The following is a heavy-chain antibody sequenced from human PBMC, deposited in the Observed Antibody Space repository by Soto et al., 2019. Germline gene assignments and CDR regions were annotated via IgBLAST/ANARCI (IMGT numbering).Heavy chain of an antibody. D-gene: IGHD3-10*01. J-gene: IGHJ4*01. Sequence: SETLSHTCTVSGGSISSYYWSWIRQPPGKGLEWIGYIYYSGSTNYNPSLKSRVTISVDTSKNQFSLKLSSVTAADTAVYYCGCRNSSHYYSYSGQGTLDTGSA. CDR2: IYYSGST. CDR1: GGSISSYY. V-gene: IGHV4-59*08. CDR3: GCRNSSHYYSY.